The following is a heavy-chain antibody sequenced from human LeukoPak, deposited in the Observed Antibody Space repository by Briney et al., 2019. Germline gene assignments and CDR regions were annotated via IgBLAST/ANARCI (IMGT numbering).Heavy chain of an antibody. V-gene: IGHV1-69*04. J-gene: IGHJ5*02. CDR1: GGTFSSYA. D-gene: IGHD4-23*01. CDR3: ARASTVVSPAWFDP. CDR2: IIPILGIA. Sequence: GASVKVSCKASGGTFSSYAISWVRQAPGQGLEWMGRIIPILGIANYAQKFQGRVTITADKSTSTAYMELSNLRSEDTAVYYCARASTVVSPAWFDPWGQGTLVTVSS.